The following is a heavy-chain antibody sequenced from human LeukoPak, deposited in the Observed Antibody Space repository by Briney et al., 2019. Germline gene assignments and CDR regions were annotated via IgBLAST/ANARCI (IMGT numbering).Heavy chain of an antibody. V-gene: IGHV4-34*01. Sequence: SETLSLTCAVYGGSFSGYYRSWIRQPPGKGLEWIGEINHGGSTNYNPSLKSRVTISVDTSKNQFSLKLSSVTAADTAVYYCARGRTEDIVVVPAAMLGGYYFDYWGQGTLVTVSS. CDR2: INHGGST. CDR1: GGSFSGYY. D-gene: IGHD2-2*01. J-gene: IGHJ4*02. CDR3: ARGRTEDIVVVPAAMLGGYYFDY.